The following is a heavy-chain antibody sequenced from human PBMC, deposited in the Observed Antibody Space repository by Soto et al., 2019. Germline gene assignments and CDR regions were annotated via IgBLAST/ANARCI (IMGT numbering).Heavy chain of an antibody. CDR2: ISAYNGNT. D-gene: IGHD4-17*01. V-gene: IGHV1-18*01. CDR3: ASQDWIPYYGDLSRFKYYYYGMDV. Sequence: ASVKVSCKASGYTFTSYGISWVRQAPGQGLEWMGWISAYNGNTNYAQKLQGRVTMTTDTSTSTAYMELRSLRSDDTAVYYCASQDWIPYYGDLSRFKYYYYGMDVWGQGTTVTVSS. CDR1: GYTFTSYG. J-gene: IGHJ6*02.